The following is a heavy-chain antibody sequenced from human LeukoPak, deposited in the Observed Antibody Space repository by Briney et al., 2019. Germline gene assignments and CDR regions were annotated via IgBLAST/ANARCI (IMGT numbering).Heavy chain of an antibody. J-gene: IGHJ3*02. D-gene: IGHD3-10*01. CDR3: ARDLPIGGADVFDI. CDR2: INPNSGGT. V-gene: IGHV1-2*02. Sequence: ASVKVSCKAAGYTFTGYYMHWVRQAPGQGLEWMGWINPNSGGTNYAQKFQGRVTMTRDTSISTAYMELSRLTSDDTAVYYCARDLPIGGADVFDIWGQGTMVTVSS. CDR1: GYTFTGYY.